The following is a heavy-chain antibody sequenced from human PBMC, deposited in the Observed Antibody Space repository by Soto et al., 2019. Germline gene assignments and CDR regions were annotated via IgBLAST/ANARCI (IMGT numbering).Heavy chain of an antibody. J-gene: IGHJ5*02. CDR2: ISYDGSNK. CDR3: AKDLSIAVAGWFDP. D-gene: IGHD6-19*01. CDR1: GLTFSSYG. V-gene: IGHV3-30*18. Sequence: PGGSLRLSCAASGLTFSSYGMHWVSQAPGKGLEWVAVISYDGSNKYYADSVKGRFTISRDNSKNTLYLQMNSLRAEDTAVYYCAKDLSIAVAGWFDPWGQGTLVTVSS.